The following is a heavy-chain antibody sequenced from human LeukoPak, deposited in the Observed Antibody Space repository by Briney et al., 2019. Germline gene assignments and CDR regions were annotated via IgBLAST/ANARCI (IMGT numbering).Heavy chain of an antibody. CDR3: AKDRDILTGYLDY. D-gene: IGHD3-9*01. V-gene: IGHV3-30*18. J-gene: IGHJ4*02. Sequence: GGSLRLSCAASGFTFSRYGMHWVRQAPGKGLEWVAVKSYDGSNKYYVDSVKGRFTISKDNSKNTLYLQMNSLRAEDTAVYYCAKDRDILTGYLDYWGQGTLVTVSS. CDR1: GFTFSRYG. CDR2: KSYDGSNK.